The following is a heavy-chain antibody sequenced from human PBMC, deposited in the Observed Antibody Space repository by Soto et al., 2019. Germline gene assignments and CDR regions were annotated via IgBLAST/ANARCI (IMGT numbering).Heavy chain of an antibody. CDR2: IYYSGST. CDR3: ARTARATVTMGGYYYYDMDV. D-gene: IGHD4-17*01. V-gene: IGHV4-39*07. Sequence: SETLSLTCAVSGGSISSSSYYWGWIRQPPGKGLEWIGTIYYSGSTYYNPSLKSRVTISVDTSKNQFSLKLTSVTAADTAVYYCARTARATVTMGGYYYYDMDVWGQGTTVTVSS. CDR1: GGSISSSSYY. J-gene: IGHJ6*02.